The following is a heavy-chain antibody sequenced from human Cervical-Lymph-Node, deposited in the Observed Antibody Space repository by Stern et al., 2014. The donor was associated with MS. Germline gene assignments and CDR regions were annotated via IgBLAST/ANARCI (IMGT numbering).Heavy chain of an antibody. D-gene: IGHD4-11*01. CDR3: ARLRVITASFDP. V-gene: IGHV4-59*01. J-gene: IGHJ5*02. CDR2: GYYSGST. Sequence: QVQLQESGPGLVKPSETLSLICTVSGGSISSYSWSWIRQPPGKGLEWIGYGYYSGSTTYNPSLKSRVTISVDTSKNQFSLKLTSVTAADTAMYYCARLRVITASFDPWGQGTLVTVSS. CDR1: GGSISSYS.